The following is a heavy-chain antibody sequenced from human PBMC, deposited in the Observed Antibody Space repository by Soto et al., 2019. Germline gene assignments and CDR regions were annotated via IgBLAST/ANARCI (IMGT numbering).Heavy chain of an antibody. CDR2: ISRSSTNI. D-gene: IGHD6-19*01. Sequence: LRLSCAASGFTFSNYTMEWVRQAPGKGLDWLSSISRSSTNIFYADSVRGRFTVSRDNANNALYLQINSLSAEDTAIYYCARDLKVAASNSYFYYGMDVWGQGTTVTVSS. J-gene: IGHJ6*02. CDR1: GFTFSNYT. V-gene: IGHV3-21*01. CDR3: ARDLKVAASNSYFYYGMDV.